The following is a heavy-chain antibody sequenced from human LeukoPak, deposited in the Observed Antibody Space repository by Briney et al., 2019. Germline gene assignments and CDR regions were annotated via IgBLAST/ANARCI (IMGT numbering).Heavy chain of an antibody. D-gene: IGHD6-13*01. Sequence: GRSLRLSCAASGFTFSSYGMHWVRQAPGKGLEWVTVIWYDGSNKYYADSVKGRFTISRDNSKNTLYLQMNSLRAEDTAVYYCVRSSMAAAGPFDYWGRGILVTVSS. J-gene: IGHJ4*02. V-gene: IGHV3-33*01. CDR3: VRSSMAAAGPFDY. CDR2: IWYDGSNK. CDR1: GFTFSSYG.